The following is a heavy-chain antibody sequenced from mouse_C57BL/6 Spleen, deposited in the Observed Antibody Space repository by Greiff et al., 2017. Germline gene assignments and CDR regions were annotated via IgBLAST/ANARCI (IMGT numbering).Heavy chain of an antibody. Sequence: EVKLQESGGDLVKPGGSLKLSCAASGFTFSSYGMSWVRQTPDKRLEWVATISSGGSYTYYPDSVKGRFTISRDNAKNTLYLQMSSLKSEDTAMYYCARQRDGDYGRYAMDYWGQGTSGTVSS. J-gene: IGHJ4*01. CDR1: GFTFSSYG. V-gene: IGHV5-6*01. CDR3: ARQRDGDYGRYAMDY. CDR2: ISSGGSYT. D-gene: IGHD2-13*01.